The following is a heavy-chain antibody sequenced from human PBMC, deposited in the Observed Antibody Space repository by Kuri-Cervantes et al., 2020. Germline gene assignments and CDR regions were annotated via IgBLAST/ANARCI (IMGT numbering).Heavy chain of an antibody. J-gene: IGHJ6*03. CDR2: ISYDGSNK. V-gene: IGHV3-30*01. Sequence: GGSLRLSCAASGFTFSSYAMHWVRQAPGKGLEWVAVISYDGSNKYYADSVKGRFTISRDNSKNTLYLQMNSLRAEDTAVYYCAREGRGGNYYMDVWGKGTTVTVSS. CDR3: AREGRGGNYYMDV. CDR1: GFTFSSYA.